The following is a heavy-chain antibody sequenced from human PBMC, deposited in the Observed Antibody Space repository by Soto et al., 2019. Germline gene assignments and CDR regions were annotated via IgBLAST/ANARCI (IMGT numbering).Heavy chain of an antibody. D-gene: IGHD3-9*01. Sequence: QVQLVQSGAEVKKPGASVKVSCKASGYTFTSYGISWVRQAPGQGLEWMGWISAYNGNTNYAQKLQGRVTMTTDTSTSTAYMELRSLRSDDTAVYYCAREYRAVLRYFDENWFDPWGQGTLVTVSS. CDR3: AREYRAVLRYFDENWFDP. CDR2: ISAYNGNT. J-gene: IGHJ5*02. CDR1: GYTFTSYG. V-gene: IGHV1-18*01.